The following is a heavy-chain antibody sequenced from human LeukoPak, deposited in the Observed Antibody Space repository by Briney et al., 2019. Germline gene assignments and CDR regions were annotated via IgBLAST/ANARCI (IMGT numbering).Heavy chain of an antibody. D-gene: IGHD1-26*01. CDR3: ARGGTVRNGMDV. V-gene: IGHV4-59*01. CDR1: GGSISSYY. Sequence: SETLSLTCTDSGGSISSYYWSWIRQPPGKGLEWVGYIYYSGSTHYNPSLKSRVTISVDTSKNQFSLKLSSVTAADTAVYYCARGGTVRNGMDVWGQGTTVTVSS. CDR2: IYYSGST. J-gene: IGHJ6*02.